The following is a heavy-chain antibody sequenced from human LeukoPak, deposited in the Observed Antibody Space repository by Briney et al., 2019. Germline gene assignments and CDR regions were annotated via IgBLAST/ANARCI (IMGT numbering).Heavy chain of an antibody. V-gene: IGHV3-30*03. J-gene: IGHJ4*02. CDR1: GFTFSSYG. CDR2: ISYDGSNK. Sequence: GGSLRLSCAASGFTFSSYGMHWVRQAPGKGLEWVAVISYDGSNKYYADSVKGRFTISRDNAKNSLYLQMNSLRAEDTAVYYCARDQAYYYGSGSVDYWGQGTLVTVSS. CDR3: ARDQAYYYGSGSVDY. D-gene: IGHD3-10*01.